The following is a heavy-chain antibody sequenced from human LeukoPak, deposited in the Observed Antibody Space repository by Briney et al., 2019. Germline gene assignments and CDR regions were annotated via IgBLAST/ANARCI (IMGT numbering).Heavy chain of an antibody. D-gene: IGHD3-22*01. Sequence: SQTLSLTCTVSGGSLSSGDYYWSWVRQPPGTGLEWVGYIYYSGSTYYNPSLKSRVTISVDTSKNQFSLKLSSVTAADTAVYYCAREAYYYDSRGYYMLRYYLDYWGQGTLVTVSS. CDR2: IYYSGST. CDR1: GGSLSSGDYY. J-gene: IGHJ4*02. CDR3: AREAYYYDSRGYYMLRYYLDY. V-gene: IGHV4-30-4*01.